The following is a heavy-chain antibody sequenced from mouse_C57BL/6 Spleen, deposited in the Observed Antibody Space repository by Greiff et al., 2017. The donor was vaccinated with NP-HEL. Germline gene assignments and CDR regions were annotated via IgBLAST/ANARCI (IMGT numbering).Heavy chain of an antibody. Sequence: QVQLKESGPGLVQPSQSLSITCTVSGFSLTSYGVHWVRQSPGKGLEWLGVIWSGGSTDYNAAFISRLSISKDNSKSQVFFKMNSLQADDTAIYYCARKKDYDYEDAMDYWGQGTSVTVSS. V-gene: IGHV2-2*01. CDR2: IWSGGST. CDR3: ARKKDYDYEDAMDY. J-gene: IGHJ4*01. CDR1: GFSLTSYG. D-gene: IGHD2-4*01.